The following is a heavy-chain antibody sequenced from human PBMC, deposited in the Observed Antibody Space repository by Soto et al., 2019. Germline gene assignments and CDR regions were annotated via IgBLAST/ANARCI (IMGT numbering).Heavy chain of an antibody. CDR2: ISGSGGST. CDR3: ARDQQWLGGVDY. V-gene: IGHV3-23*01. D-gene: IGHD6-19*01. J-gene: IGHJ4*02. CDR1: GFTFSSYA. Sequence: GGSLRLSCAASGFTFSSYAMSWVRQAPGKGLEWVSAISGSGGSTYYADSVKGRFTISRDNSKNTLYLQMNSLRDEDTAVYYCARDQQWLGGVDYWGQGTLVTVSS.